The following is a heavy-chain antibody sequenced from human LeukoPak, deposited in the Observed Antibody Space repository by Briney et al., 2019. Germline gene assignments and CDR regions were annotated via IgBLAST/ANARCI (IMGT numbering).Heavy chain of an antibody. CDR3: TRDASSGSYLNAFDL. Sequence: GRSLRLSCGAPELTFRNHPMTWCRKAPGKGWSSFAYVSSSGFNTYYVDSVKGRFTISRDNAKKSLYLQMNRLKAGDTARYYCTRDASSGSYLNAFDLWGQGTTVTVSS. J-gene: IGHJ3*01. V-gene: IGHV3-48*03. CDR2: VSSSGFNT. CDR1: ELTFRNHP. D-gene: IGHD3-16*02.